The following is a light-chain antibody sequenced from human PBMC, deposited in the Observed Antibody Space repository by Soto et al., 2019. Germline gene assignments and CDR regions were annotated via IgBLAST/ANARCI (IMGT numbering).Light chain of an antibody. CDR1: SSDVGGYNY. CDR2: DVS. CDR3: SSYTISSTLVV. V-gene: IGLV2-14*01. J-gene: IGLJ2*01. Sequence: QSVLTQPASVSGSPGQSITISCTGTSSDVGGYNYVSWYQQHPGKAPKLMIYDVSNRPSGVSNRFSGSKSGNTASLTISGLHAEDEADYYCSSYTISSTLVVFGGGTKLTVL.